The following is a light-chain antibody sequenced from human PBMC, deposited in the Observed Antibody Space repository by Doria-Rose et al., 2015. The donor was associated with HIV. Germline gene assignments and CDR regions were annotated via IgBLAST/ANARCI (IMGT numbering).Light chain of an antibody. Sequence: DIVMTQSPSSLSASIGDRVTITCRASQTVSTYLNWFQQEPGKAPKLLIYAAPRLQSGVPSRFSGSGSGTDFTLTISGLQPGDFATYYCQQTYSSPQWTVAPGTKFEMK. CDR1: QTVSTY. CDR3: QQTYSSPQWT. CDR2: AAP. J-gene: IGKJ1*01. V-gene: IGKV1-39*01.